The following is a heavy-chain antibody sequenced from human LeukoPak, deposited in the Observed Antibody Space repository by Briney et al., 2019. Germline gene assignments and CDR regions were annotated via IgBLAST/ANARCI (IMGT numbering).Heavy chain of an antibody. CDR1: GFTFSSYA. CDR3: AKDRKVGATGYYYYYMDV. J-gene: IGHJ6*03. Sequence: GGSLRLSCAASGFTFSSYAMSWVRQAPGKGLEWVSAISGSGGSTYYADSVKGRFTISRDNSKNTLYLQMNSLRAEDTAVYYCAKDRKVGATGYYYYYMDVWGKGTTVTVSS. D-gene: IGHD1-26*01. V-gene: IGHV3-23*01. CDR2: ISGSGGST.